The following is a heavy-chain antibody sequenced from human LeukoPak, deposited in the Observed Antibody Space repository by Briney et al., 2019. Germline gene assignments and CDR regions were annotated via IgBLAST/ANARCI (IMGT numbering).Heavy chain of an antibody. J-gene: IGHJ2*01. V-gene: IGHV4-61*02. CDR2: IYASGST. CDR1: GGSISSGNYY. Sequence: SQTLSLTCTVSGGSISSGNYYWSWIRQPARKGLEWIGRIYASGSTNHNPSLKSRVTISIDTSKNQFSLKLSSVTAADTAVYYCARGYSSCYWHFDLWGRGTLVTVSS. CDR3: ARGYSSCYWHFDL. D-gene: IGHD5-18*01.